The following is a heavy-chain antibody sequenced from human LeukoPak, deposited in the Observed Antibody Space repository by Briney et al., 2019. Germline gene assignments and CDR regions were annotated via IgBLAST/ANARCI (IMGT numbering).Heavy chain of an antibody. Sequence: GGSLRLSCAASGFTFSGFWMSWVRQAPGKGLQWVANIKKDGSEKYYVDSVKGRFTISRDNAKNSVYLQMNSLRAEDTAVYYCAGGSGWLIDYWGQGTLVTASS. CDR3: AGGSGWLIDY. CDR1: GFTFSGFW. D-gene: IGHD6-19*01. CDR2: IKKDGSEK. V-gene: IGHV3-7*04. J-gene: IGHJ4*02.